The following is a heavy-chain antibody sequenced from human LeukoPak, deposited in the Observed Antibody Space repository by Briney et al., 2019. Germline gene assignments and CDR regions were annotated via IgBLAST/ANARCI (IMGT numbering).Heavy chain of an antibody. CDR3: ASESLGARIDY. V-gene: IGHV4-34*01. CDR1: GGSINSYY. Sequence: SETLSLTCTVSGGSINSYYWSWIRQPPGKGLEWIGEINHSGSTNYNPPLKSRVTISVDTSKNQFSLKLSSVTAADTAVYYCASESLGARIDYWGQGTLVTVSS. J-gene: IGHJ4*02. D-gene: IGHD3-16*02. CDR2: INHSGST.